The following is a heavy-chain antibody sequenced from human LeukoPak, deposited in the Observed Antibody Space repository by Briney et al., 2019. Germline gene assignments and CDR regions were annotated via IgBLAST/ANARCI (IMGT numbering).Heavy chain of an antibody. D-gene: IGHD2-8*01. Sequence: PGGSLRLSCVASVFTFSNYGIRWVRQAPGKGLEYVSGFSTSGGSTYYASSVKGRFTISRDDSKNTLYLQMGSLRVADMAVYYCARAFTWGSMYAGFDIWGQGTMVTVSS. CDR1: VFTFSNYG. J-gene: IGHJ3*02. V-gene: IGHV3-64*01. CDR2: FSTSGGST. CDR3: ARAFTWGSMYAGFDI.